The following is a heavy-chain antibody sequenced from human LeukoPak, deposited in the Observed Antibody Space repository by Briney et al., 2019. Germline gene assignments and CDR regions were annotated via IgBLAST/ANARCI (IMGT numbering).Heavy chain of an antibody. CDR2: ISSSSSYI. CDR1: GFTFSSYT. Sequence: PGGSLRLSCAVSGFTFSSYTINWVRQAPGKGLEWVSSISSSSSYIYYADSVKGRFTISRDNAKNSLSLQIDSLRVEDTAVYYCARDRLLEDRDYHYYYYMDVWGIGTTVTVSS. J-gene: IGHJ6*03. V-gene: IGHV3-21*01. D-gene: IGHD1-1*01. CDR3: ARDRLLEDRDYHYYYYMDV.